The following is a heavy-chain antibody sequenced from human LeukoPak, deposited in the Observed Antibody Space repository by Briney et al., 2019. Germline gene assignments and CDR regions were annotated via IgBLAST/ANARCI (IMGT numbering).Heavy chain of an antibody. D-gene: IGHD2-2*01. J-gene: IGHJ4*02. Sequence: ASVKVSCKASGYTFTSYGISWVRQAPGQGHEWMGWISAYNGNTNYAQKLQGRVTMTTDTSTSTAYMELRSLRSDDTAVYYCARGGGIVVVPAATEFDYWGQGTLVTVSS. CDR2: ISAYNGNT. V-gene: IGHV1-18*01. CDR1: GYTFTSYG. CDR3: ARGGGIVVVPAATEFDY.